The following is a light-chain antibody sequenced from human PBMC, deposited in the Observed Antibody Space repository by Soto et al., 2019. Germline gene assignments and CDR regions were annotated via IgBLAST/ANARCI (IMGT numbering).Light chain of an antibody. Sequence: QSALTQPRSVSGSPGQSVTISCTGTSSDVGGYEYVSWYQQHPGKAPKLMIYDVSKRPSGVPDRFSGSKSGNTASLTISGLQAEDEADYYCCSYAGSYTHYVFATGTKLTVL. V-gene: IGLV2-11*01. CDR3: CSYAGSYTHYV. J-gene: IGLJ1*01. CDR2: DVS. CDR1: SSDVGGYEY.